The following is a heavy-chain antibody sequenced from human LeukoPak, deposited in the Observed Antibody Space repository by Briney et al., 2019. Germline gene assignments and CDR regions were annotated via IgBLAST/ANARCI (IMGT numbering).Heavy chain of an antibody. J-gene: IGHJ4*02. V-gene: IGHV3-30-3*01. D-gene: IGHD6-6*01. Sequence: GSLRLSCAASGFTFSSYAMHWVRQAPGKGLEWVAVISYDGSNKYYADSVKGRFTISRDNSKNTLYLQMNSLRAEDTAVYYCARDRSLIAARSSFDYWGQGTLVTVSS. CDR1: GFTFSSYA. CDR3: ARDRSLIAARSSFDY. CDR2: ISYDGSNK.